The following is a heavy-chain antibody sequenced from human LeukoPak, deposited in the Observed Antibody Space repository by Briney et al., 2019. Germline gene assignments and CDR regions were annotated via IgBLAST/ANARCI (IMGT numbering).Heavy chain of an antibody. CDR3: AIGGAYDILTGWKD. J-gene: IGHJ4*02. CDR1: GFTFSSYS. D-gene: IGHD3-9*01. CDR2: ISSSSSYI. V-gene: IGHV3-21*01. Sequence: GSLRLSCAASGFTFSSYSVNWVRQAPGKGLEWVSSISSSSSYIYYADSVKGRFTISRDNAKNSLYLQMNSLRAEDTAVYYCAIGGAYDILTGWKDWGQGTLVTVSS.